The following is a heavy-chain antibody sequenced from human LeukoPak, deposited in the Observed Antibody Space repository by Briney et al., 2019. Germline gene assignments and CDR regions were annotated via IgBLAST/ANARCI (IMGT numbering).Heavy chain of an antibody. CDR2: IKKDGSEK. D-gene: IGHD2-21*02. Sequence: PGGSLRLSCAASGFTFSSYWMSWVRQAPGKGLEWVANIKKDGSEKYYVDSVKGRFTISRDNAKNSLYLQMNSLRAEDTAVYYCARNVVVTANYYYYYMDVWGKGTTVTISS. CDR3: ARNVVVTANYYYYYMDV. J-gene: IGHJ6*03. V-gene: IGHV3-7*01. CDR1: GFTFSSYW.